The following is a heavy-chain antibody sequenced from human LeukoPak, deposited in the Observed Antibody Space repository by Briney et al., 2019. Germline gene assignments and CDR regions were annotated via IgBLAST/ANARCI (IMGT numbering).Heavy chain of an antibody. CDR3: ARLYDSSGYYYSWFDP. CDR1: GASISGSGYY. CDR2: IYYSGST. J-gene: IGHJ5*02. V-gene: IGHV4-39*01. Sequence: PSETLSLTCAVSGASISGSGYYWGWIRQPPGKGLEWIGNIYYSGSTYYNASLQSRVTISIDTSKNQFSLRLSSVTAADTAVYYCARLYDSSGYYYSWFDPWGQGTLVTVSS. D-gene: IGHD3-22*01.